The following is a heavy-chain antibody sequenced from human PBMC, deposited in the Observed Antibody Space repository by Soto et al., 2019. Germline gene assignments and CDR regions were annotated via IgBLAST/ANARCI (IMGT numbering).Heavy chain of an antibody. V-gene: IGHV4-30-4*01. J-gene: IGHJ3*02. CDR2: IYYSGNT. CDR1: GGSISSGDYY. CDR3: ARLLPSRGAFDI. Sequence: QVQLQESGPGLVKPSQTLSLTCTVSGGSISSGDYYWSWIRQPPGKGLEWVGYIYYSGNTYYNPSLKSRITISVDTSTNHFFLKVNSVTAADTAVYYCARLLPSRGAFDIWGQGTMVTVSS.